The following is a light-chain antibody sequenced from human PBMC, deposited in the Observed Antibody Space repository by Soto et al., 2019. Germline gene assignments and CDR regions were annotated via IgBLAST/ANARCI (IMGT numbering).Light chain of an antibody. Sequence: DIQMTQSPSTLSASVGDRVTITCRASQSVSTWLAGYQQKPGKAPKLLIYKASSLESGVPPRFSGSGSGTEFTLTISRLQPDDFATYYCQQYNSYSLYTFGQGTKLEIK. V-gene: IGKV1-5*03. CDR3: QQYNSYSLYT. CDR2: KAS. J-gene: IGKJ2*01. CDR1: QSVSTW.